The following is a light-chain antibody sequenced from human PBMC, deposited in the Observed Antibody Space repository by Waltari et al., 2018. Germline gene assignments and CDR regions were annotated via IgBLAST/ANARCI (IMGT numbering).Light chain of an antibody. Sequence: IVLTQSPGTLSLSPGERATLSCRARQSFTRYLAWYQRKPGQAPRLPIYDASPRPAGIADRFSGSGFGTDFTLTISRLEPEDSAVYYCQHYVRLPVTFGQGTKVEIK. V-gene: IGKV3-20*01. CDR3: QHYVRLPVT. CDR2: DAS. CDR1: QSFTRY. J-gene: IGKJ1*01.